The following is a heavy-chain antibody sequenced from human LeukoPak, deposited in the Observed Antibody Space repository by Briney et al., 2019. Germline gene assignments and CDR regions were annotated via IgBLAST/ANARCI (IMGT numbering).Heavy chain of an antibody. CDR2: ISYDGSNK. J-gene: IGHJ4*02. D-gene: IGHD2-2*01. CDR3: ARSPLIVVVPAAIDY. Sequence: TGGSLRLSCAASGFTFSSYAMHWVHQAPGKGLEWVAVISYDGSNKYYADSVKGRFTISRDNSKNTLYLQKNSLRAEDTVVYYCARSPLIVVVPAAIDYWGQGTLVTVSS. CDR1: GFTFSSYA. V-gene: IGHV3-30*04.